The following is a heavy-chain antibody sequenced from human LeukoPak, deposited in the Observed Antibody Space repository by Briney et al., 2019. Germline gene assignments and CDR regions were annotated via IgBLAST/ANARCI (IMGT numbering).Heavy chain of an antibody. D-gene: IGHD1-14*01. J-gene: IGHJ4*02. Sequence: SETLSLTCAVYGGSFSGYYWSWIRQPPGKGLEWIGEINHSGSTNYNPSLKSRVTISVDTSKNQFPLKLSSVTAADTAVYYCARGRGKATNFDYWGQGTLVTVSS. CDR3: ARGRGKATNFDY. CDR2: INHSGST. CDR1: GGSFSGYY. V-gene: IGHV4-34*01.